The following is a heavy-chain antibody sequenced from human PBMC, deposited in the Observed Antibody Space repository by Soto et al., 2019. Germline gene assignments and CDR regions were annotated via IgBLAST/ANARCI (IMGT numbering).Heavy chain of an antibody. CDR1: GGSFSGYY. CDR2: INHSGST. V-gene: IGHV4-34*01. Sequence: QVQLQQWGAGLLKPSETLSLTCAVYGGSFSGYYWSWIRQPPGKGLEWSGEINHSGSTNYNPSLKSRITIAVDTSKNQFSLKLSSVTAADTAVYYCARVMGYSSGWYDYYYYGMDVWGQGTTVTVSS. D-gene: IGHD6-19*01. J-gene: IGHJ6*02. CDR3: ARVMGYSSGWYDYYYYGMDV.